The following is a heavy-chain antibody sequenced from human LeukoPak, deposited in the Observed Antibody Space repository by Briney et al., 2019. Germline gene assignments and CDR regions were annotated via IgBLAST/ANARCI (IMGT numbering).Heavy chain of an antibody. V-gene: IGHV1-69*04. D-gene: IGHD2-2*01. CDR2: IIPILGIA. J-gene: IGHJ4*02. Sequence: SVKVSCKASGGTFSSYSISWVRQAPGQGLEWMGRIIPILGIANYAQKFQGRVTITADKSTSTAYMELSSLRSEDTAVYYCAADPYVVVPAAMRYFDYWGQGTLVTVSS. CDR3: AADPYVVVPAAMRYFDY. CDR1: GGTFSSYS.